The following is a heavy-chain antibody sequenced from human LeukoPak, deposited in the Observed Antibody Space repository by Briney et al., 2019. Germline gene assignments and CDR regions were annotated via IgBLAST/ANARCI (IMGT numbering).Heavy chain of an antibody. Sequence: GGSLRLSCAASGFTFSSYAMSWVRQAPGKGLEWVSAISGSGGSTYYADSVKGRFTISRDNSKNTLYLQMNSLRAEDTAVYYCAKAGVGAIFGVVIPTNNWFDPWGQGTLVTVSS. D-gene: IGHD3-3*01. CDR3: AKAGVGAIFGVVIPTNNWFDP. J-gene: IGHJ5*02. V-gene: IGHV3-23*01. CDR2: ISGSGGST. CDR1: GFTFSSYA.